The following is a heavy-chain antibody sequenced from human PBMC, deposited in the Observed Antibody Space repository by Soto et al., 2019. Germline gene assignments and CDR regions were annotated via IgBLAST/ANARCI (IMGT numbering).Heavy chain of an antibody. J-gene: IGHJ3*02. Sequence: SVKVSCKASGGTFSSYAISWVRQAPGQGLEWMGGIIPIFGTANYAQKFQGRVTITADESTSTAYMELSSLRSDDTAVYYCAREDDSSGYADDAFDIWGQGTMVTV. CDR3: AREDDSSGYADDAFDI. CDR1: GGTFSSYA. V-gene: IGHV1-69*13. D-gene: IGHD3-22*01. CDR2: IIPIFGTA.